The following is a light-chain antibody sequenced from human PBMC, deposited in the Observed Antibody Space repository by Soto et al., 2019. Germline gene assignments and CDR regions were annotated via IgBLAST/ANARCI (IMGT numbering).Light chain of an antibody. CDR1: QSLLHSNGYNC. J-gene: IGKJ4*01. CDR3: MQALQTPLT. Sequence: DIVMTQSPLSLPVTPGEPASISCRSSQSLLHSNGYNCLDWYLQKPGQSPQLLIYLGSNRDSGVPDRFSGSGSGTDFTLKLSRVEAEDVGVYYCMQALQTPLTLGGGTKVEIK. CDR2: LGS. V-gene: IGKV2-28*01.